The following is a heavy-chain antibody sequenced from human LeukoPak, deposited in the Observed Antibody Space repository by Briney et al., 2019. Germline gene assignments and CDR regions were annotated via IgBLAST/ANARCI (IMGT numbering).Heavy chain of an antibody. Sequence: GGSLRLSCAASGFTFGNYAMNWVRQAPGKGLEWVSSISGSDDSTYYADSVKGRFTISRDNSKNTLYLQMNSLRDEDTAVYYCARDLGGSYGGGGAFDIWGQGTMVTVSS. CDR1: GFTFGNYA. CDR2: ISGSDDST. CDR3: ARDLGGSYGGGGAFDI. V-gene: IGHV3-23*01. J-gene: IGHJ3*02. D-gene: IGHD1-26*01.